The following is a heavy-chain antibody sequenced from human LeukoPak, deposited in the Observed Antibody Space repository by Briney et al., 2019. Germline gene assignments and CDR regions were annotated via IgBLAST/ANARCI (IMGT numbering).Heavy chain of an antibody. J-gene: IGHJ4*02. CDR2: ISGSGGST. D-gene: IGHD4-17*01. V-gene: IGHV3-23*01. CDR1: GFTFSSYA. Sequence: GGSLRLSCAASGFTFSSYAMSWVRQAPGKGLEWVSAISGSGGSTYYADSVKGRFTISRDNSKNTLYLQMNSLRAEDAAVYYCAKDHYGDYEGYFDYWGQGTLVTVSS. CDR3: AKDHYGDYEGYFDY.